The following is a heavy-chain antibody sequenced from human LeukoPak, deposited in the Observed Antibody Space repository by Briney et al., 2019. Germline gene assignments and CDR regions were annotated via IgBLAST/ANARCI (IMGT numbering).Heavy chain of an antibody. J-gene: IGHJ4*02. CDR3: ARETGYSSGWYYGS. CDR1: GYTFTGNY. D-gene: IGHD6-19*01. V-gene: IGHV1-2*02. Sequence: ASVKVSCKASGYTFTGNYMHWVRQAPGQGLEWMGWISAYNGNTNYAQKFQGRVTMTRDTSTSTVYMELSSLRSEDTAVYYCARETGYSSGWYYGSWGQGTLVTVSS. CDR2: ISAYNGNT.